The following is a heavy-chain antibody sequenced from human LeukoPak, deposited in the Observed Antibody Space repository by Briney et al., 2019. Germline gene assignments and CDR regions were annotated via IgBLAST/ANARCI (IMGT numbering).Heavy chain of an antibody. CDR2: IGPHSSAT. D-gene: IGHD2/OR15-2a*01. V-gene: IGHV1-2*02. CDR1: GFTFTYYY. CDR3: AREGNGLLSKDFDY. J-gene: IGHJ4*02. Sequence: ASLKFSCKSSGFTFTYYYIHGVRQAPGQGLEWMGYIGPHSSATSSPQEFQGRVTMTRDTSMSTAYMELTRLTSDDTAVYYCAREGNGLLSKDFDYWGQGTLVTVSS.